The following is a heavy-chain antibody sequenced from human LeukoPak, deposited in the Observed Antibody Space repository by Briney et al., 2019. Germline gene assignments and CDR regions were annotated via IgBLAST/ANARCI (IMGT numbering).Heavy chain of an antibody. D-gene: IGHD4-17*01. CDR3: AKDLGDYVFGY. Sequence: PGASLRLSCAASGFTFSSYAMSWVRQAPGKGLEWVSAISGSGGSTYYADSVKGRFTISRDNSKNTLYLRMNSLRAEDTAVYYCAKDLGDYVFGYWGQGTLVTVSS. CDR2: ISGSGGST. CDR1: GFTFSSYA. J-gene: IGHJ4*02. V-gene: IGHV3-23*01.